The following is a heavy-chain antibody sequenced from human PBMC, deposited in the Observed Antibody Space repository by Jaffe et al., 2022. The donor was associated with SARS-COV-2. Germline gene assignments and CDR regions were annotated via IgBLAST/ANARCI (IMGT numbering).Heavy chain of an antibody. J-gene: IGHJ4*02. CDR2: IYNSGST. V-gene: IGHV4-59*01. CDR3: ARGNHYVGALNY. CDR1: GDSISSYY. D-gene: IGHD3-10*02. Sequence: QVQLQESGPGLVKPSETLSLTCTVSGDSISSYYWSWIRQPPGKGLEWIGYIYNSGSTNYNPSLKSRVTISVDTSKNQFSLKLSSVTAADTAVYYCARGNHYVGALNYWGQGTLVTVSS.